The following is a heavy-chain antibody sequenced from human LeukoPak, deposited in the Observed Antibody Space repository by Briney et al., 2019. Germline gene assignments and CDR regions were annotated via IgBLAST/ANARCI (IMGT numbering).Heavy chain of an antibody. CDR1: GFTFSSYA. CDR3: AKIGDPLFELFGGYFDY. CDR2: IWYDGSNK. V-gene: IGHV3-30*04. Sequence: GRSLRLSCAASGFTFSSYAMHWVRQAPGKGLEWVAVIWYDGSNKYYADSVKGRFTISRDNSKNTLYLQMNSLGAEDTAVFYCAKIGDPLFELFGGYFDYWGQGTLVTVSS. J-gene: IGHJ4*02. D-gene: IGHD3-3*01.